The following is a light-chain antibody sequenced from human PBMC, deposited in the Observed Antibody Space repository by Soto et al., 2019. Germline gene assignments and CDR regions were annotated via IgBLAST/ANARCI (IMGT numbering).Light chain of an antibody. CDR3: AAWDDNLNGYV. CDR1: SPNFGSNT. CDR2: NDN. Sequence: QSVLTQPPSASGAPGQRVPIPCSGSSPNFGSNTANWYQQLPGTAPKPLIYNDNQRPSGVPDRFSGSRSGTTASLAISGLQSEDEADYYCAAWDDNLNGYVFGTGTKLTVL. J-gene: IGLJ1*01. V-gene: IGLV1-44*01.